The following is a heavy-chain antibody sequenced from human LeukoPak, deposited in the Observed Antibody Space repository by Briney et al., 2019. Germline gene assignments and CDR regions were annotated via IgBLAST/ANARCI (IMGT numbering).Heavy chain of an antibody. D-gene: IGHD5-18*01. CDR1: GGSISSGDYY. J-gene: IGHJ4*02. CDR3: ARDVSALGYSYGI. Sequence: PSETLSLTCTVSGGSISSGDYYWSWIRQPPGKGLEWIGYIYYSGSTYYNPSLKSRVTISVDTSKNQFSLKLSSVTAADTAVYYCARDVSALGYSYGIWGQGTLVTVPS. CDR2: IYYSGST. V-gene: IGHV4-30-4*08.